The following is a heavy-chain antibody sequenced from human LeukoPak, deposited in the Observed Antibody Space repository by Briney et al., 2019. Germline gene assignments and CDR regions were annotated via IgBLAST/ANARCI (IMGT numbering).Heavy chain of an antibody. D-gene: IGHD2-21*02. Sequence: GGSLRPSCAASGFTFGSYEMNWVPQAPGKGLEWVSYISIGGGDMRYADSVKGRFIVSRDDAQNSVYLQMNSLTAEDTALYFCARERSQCGGDCHDLWGQGTLVTVSS. CDR2: ISIGGGDM. J-gene: IGHJ5*02. CDR1: GFTFGSYE. CDR3: ARERSQCGGDCHDL. V-gene: IGHV3-48*03.